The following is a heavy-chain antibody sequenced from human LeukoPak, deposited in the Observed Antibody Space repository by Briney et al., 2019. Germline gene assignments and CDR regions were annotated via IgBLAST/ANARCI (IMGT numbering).Heavy chain of an antibody. CDR3: ARAVGSYGLGY. V-gene: IGHV1-46*01. CDR1: GYTFTGYY. Sequence: ASVKVSCKASGYTFTGYYMHWVRQAPGQGLEWMGIINPSGGSTSYAQKFQGRVTMTRDTSTSTVYMELSSLRSEDTAVYYCARAVGSYGLGYWGQGTLVTVSS. CDR2: INPSGGST. D-gene: IGHD5-18*01. J-gene: IGHJ4*02.